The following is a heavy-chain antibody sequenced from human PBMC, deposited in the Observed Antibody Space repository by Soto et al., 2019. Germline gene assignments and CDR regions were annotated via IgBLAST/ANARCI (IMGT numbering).Heavy chain of an antibody. J-gene: IGHJ4*02. Sequence: GGSLRLSCAASGFTFSNAWMSWVRQAPGKGLEWVGRIKSKTDGGTTDYAAPVKGRFTISRDDSKNTLYLQMNSLKTEDTAVYYCTTDGGIAAAGTSYYFDYWGQGTLVTVSS. D-gene: IGHD6-13*01. CDR1: GFTFSNAW. V-gene: IGHV3-15*01. CDR2: IKSKTDGGTT. CDR3: TTDGGIAAAGTSYYFDY.